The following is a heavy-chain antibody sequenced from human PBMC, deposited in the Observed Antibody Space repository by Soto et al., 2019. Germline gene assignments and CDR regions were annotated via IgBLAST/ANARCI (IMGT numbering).Heavy chain of an antibody. Sequence: SETLSLTCTVSGGTVSSAGYYWSWIRQPPGKGLEWIGHISYSGSTNYNPSLKSRITISVDTSKNQFSLKLSSVTAADTAVYYCARDRFYSGLDVWGQGTTVTVSS. J-gene: IGHJ6*02. CDR1: GGTVSSAGYY. V-gene: IGHV4-61*08. CDR3: ARDRFYSGLDV. CDR2: ISYSGST.